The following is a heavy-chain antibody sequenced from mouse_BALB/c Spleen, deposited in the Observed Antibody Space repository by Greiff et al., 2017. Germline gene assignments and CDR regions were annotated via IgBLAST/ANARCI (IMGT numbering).Heavy chain of an antibody. CDR3: TRDDSYAMDY. CDR2: IYPGSGST. J-gene: IGHJ4*01. CDR1: GYTFTSYW. V-gene: IGHV1S22*01. Sequence: LQQPGSELVRPGASVKLSCKASGYTFTSYWMHWVKQRPGQGLEWIGNIYPGSGSTNYDEKFKSKATLTVDTSSSTAYMQLSSLTSEDSAVYYCTRDDSYAMDYWGQGTSVTVSS.